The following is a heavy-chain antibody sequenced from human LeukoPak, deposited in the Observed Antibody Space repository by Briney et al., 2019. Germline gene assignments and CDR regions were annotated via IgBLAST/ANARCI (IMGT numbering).Heavy chain of an antibody. V-gene: IGHV3-33*01. CDR3: ARDRGDPDYYFDQ. D-gene: IGHD7-27*01. Sequence: PGRSLRLSCAASGFTFSSYGIHWVRRAPGKGLEWVAVVWYDGSEKYYADSVKGRFTISRDNSKNTLYLQMNSLRAEDTAIYYCARDRGDPDYYFDQWGQGTLVTVSS. J-gene: IGHJ4*02. CDR2: VWYDGSEK. CDR1: GFTFSSYG.